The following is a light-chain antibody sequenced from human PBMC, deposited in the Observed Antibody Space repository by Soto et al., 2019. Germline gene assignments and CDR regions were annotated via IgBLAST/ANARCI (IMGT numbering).Light chain of an antibody. CDR1: SSNIGTSS. CDR3: AAWDDSLNGHV. J-gene: IGLJ1*01. V-gene: IGLV1-44*01. Sequence: QAVVTQPHSASGTPGQRVTISCSGSSSNIGTSSVHWFQQLPGTAPKLLIFTTNQRPSGVPERFSGSKSGTSASLAISGLQSEDDADYYCAAWDDSLNGHVFGTGTKLTVL. CDR2: TTN.